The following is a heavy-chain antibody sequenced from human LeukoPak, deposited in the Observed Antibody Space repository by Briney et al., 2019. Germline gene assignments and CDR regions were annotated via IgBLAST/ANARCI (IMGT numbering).Heavy chain of an antibody. CDR2: FDPEDGER. CDR3: TTLSWFDP. CDR1: GYTLTEFS. J-gene: IGHJ5*02. D-gene: IGHD2/OR15-2a*01. V-gene: IGHV1-24*01. Sequence: ASVKVSCNVSGYTLTEFSMHWVRQAPGKGLEWMGGFDPEDGERLYAQKFQGRVTMTEDRSTGTAYMELSSLRSEDTAVYYCTTLSWFDPWGQGTLVTASS.